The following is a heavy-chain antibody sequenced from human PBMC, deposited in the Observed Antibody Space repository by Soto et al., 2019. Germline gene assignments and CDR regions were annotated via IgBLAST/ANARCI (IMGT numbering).Heavy chain of an antibody. D-gene: IGHD2-15*01. J-gene: IGHJ2*01. Sequence: ASVKVSCKASGYTFTSYAMYWVRQAPGQRLEWMGWINAGNGNTKYSQKFQGRVTITRDTSASTAYMELSSLRSEDTAVYYFARDIVVVVADTRPNWYFDLWGGGILLTVSS. CDR1: GYTFTSYA. CDR3: ARDIVVVVADTRPNWYFDL. CDR2: INAGNGNT. V-gene: IGHV1-3*01.